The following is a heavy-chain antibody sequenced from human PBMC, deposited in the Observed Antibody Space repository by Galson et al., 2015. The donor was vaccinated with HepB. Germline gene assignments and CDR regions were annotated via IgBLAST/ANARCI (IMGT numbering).Heavy chain of an antibody. CDR3: VRDGIYCSGGICHPY. V-gene: IGHV3-48*03. Sequence: SLRLSCAASGFTLSSYEMNWVRQAPGKGLEWVSYISSGGSTIYHADSVKGRFTISRDNAKNSLSLQMNSLRAEDTAVYYCVRDGIYCSGGICHPYWGQGTLVTVSS. CDR1: GFTLSSYE. CDR2: ISSGGSTI. J-gene: IGHJ4*02. D-gene: IGHD2-15*01.